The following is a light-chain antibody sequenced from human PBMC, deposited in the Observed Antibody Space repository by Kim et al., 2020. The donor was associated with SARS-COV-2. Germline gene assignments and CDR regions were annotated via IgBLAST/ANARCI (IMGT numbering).Light chain of an antibody. CDR1: QSIINI. Sequence: VSPGESAPLSCRASQSIINILAWYQQKPGQAPRLLISGASTRATGIPARFSGSVSGTEFTLTINSLQSEDFALYYCQQYNSWLITFGQGTRLEIK. CDR2: GAS. J-gene: IGKJ5*01. CDR3: QQYNSWLIT. V-gene: IGKV3-15*01.